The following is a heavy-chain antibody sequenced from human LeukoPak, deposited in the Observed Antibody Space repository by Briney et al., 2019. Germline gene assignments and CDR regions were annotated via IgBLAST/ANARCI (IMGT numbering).Heavy chain of an antibody. D-gene: IGHD3-10*01. CDR2: INPNSGGT. CDR3: ARSGFGEDGAFDI. CDR1: GYTFTGYY. Sequence: ASVKVSCKASGYTFTGYYMHWVRQAPGQGLEWMGWINPNSGGTNYAQKFQGWVTMTRDTSISTAYMELSRLRSDDTAMYYCARSGFGEDGAFDIWGQGTMVTVSS. J-gene: IGHJ3*02. V-gene: IGHV1-2*04.